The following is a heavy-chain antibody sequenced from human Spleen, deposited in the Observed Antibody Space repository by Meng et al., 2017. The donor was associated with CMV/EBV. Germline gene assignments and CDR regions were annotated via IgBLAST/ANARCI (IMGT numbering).Heavy chain of an antibody. CDR3: ARQVIGLQH. J-gene: IGHJ1*01. V-gene: IGHV5-51*01. CDR1: GYTFDNFW. Sequence: GESLKISCKGSGYTFDNFWIGWVRQMPGKGLEWMGLIFPGDSDTRYSPSFQGQVTISADKSISTAYLQWSSLKASDTAMYYCARQVIGLQHWGQGTLVTVSS. CDR2: IFPGDSDT.